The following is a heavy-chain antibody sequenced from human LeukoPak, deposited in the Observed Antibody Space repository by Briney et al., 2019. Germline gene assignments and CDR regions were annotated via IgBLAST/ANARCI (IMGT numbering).Heavy chain of an antibody. J-gene: IGHJ5*02. D-gene: IGHD1-26*01. CDR3: ARANVGAQPWFDP. CDR1: GGSISSSSYY. V-gene: IGHV4-39*07. CDR2: IYYSGST. Sequence: SETLSLTCTVSGGSISSSSYYWGWIRQSPGKGLEWIGSIYYSGSTYYNPSLKSRVTISVDTSKNQFSLKLSPVTAADTAVYYCARANVGAQPWFDPWGQGTLVTVSS.